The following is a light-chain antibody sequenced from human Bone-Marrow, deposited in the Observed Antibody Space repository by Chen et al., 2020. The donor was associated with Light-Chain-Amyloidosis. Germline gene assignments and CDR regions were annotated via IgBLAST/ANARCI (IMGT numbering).Light chain of an antibody. CDR3: QQYGTSPLT. J-gene: IGKJ4*01. Sequence: EIVFTQSPGTLSLSPGEGANLSCRASQTISSNYLTWYQQKFGQAPRLLSYGSSSRATGIPDRFTGSGSGTDFTLTINRLEPEDFAMYYCQQYGTSPLTFGGGTKVEIK. CDR2: GSS. V-gene: IGKV3-20*01. CDR1: QTISSNY.